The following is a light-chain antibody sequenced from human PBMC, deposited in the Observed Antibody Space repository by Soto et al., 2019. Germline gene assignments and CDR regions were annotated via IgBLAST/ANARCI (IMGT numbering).Light chain of an antibody. Sequence: QSALTQPASVSGFPGQSITISCSGTSSDVGTYNLVSWYQHHPGKAPRLMIYEGTKWPSGVSNRFSASKSGNTASLTISGLQAEDEADYYCCSYAGTTYVFGTGTKLTVL. CDR2: EGT. CDR3: CSYAGTTYV. V-gene: IGLV2-23*01. CDR1: SSDVGTYNL. J-gene: IGLJ1*01.